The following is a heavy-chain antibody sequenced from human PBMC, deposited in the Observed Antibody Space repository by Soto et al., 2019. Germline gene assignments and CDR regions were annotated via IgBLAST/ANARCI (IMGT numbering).Heavy chain of an antibody. J-gene: IGHJ5*02. CDR1: GFTFKDAW. D-gene: IGHD3-10*01. Sequence: GGSLRLSCTASGFTFKDAWMSWVRQAPGKGLEWVGRIRSSTNGGTADYVTPVKGRFTISRDDSTNTLYLQMNSLKTEDTAVYYCTTDPTFYGEAPWGQGALVTVSS. CDR2: IRSSTNGGTA. V-gene: IGHV3-15*01. CDR3: TTDPTFYGEAP.